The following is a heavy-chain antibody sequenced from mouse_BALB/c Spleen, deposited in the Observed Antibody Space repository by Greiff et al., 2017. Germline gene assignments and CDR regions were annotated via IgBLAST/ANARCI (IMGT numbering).Heavy chain of an antibody. CDR3: ARQGGDYFDY. V-gene: IGHV5-12-2*01. J-gene: IGHJ2*01. Sequence: EVKLMESGGGLVQPGGSLKLSCAASGFTFSSYTMSWVRQTPEKRLEWVAYISNGGGSTYYPDTVKGRFTISRDNAKNTLYLQMSSLKSEDTAMYYCARQGGDYFDYWGQGTTLTVSS. CDR1: GFTFSSYT. CDR2: ISNGGGST.